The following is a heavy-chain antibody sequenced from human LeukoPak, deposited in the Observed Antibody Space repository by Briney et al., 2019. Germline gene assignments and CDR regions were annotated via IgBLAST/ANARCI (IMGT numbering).Heavy chain of an antibody. D-gene: IGHD6-19*01. CDR1: GLTSSSYA. V-gene: IGHV3-30*04. J-gene: IGHJ5*02. Sequence: PGGSLRLSCAASGLTSSSYAMQWARQAPGKGLEWVAVISYDGSNKYYADSVKGRFTISRDNSKNTLYLQMNSLRAEDTAVYYCARDGYSSGWYVGWFDPWGQGTLVTVSS. CDR2: ISYDGSNK. CDR3: ARDGYSSGWYVGWFDP.